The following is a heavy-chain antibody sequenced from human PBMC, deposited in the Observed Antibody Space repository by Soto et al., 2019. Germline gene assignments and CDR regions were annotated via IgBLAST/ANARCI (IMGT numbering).Heavy chain of an antibody. D-gene: IGHD1-1*01. CDR1: GFTFSRYA. Sequence: QVQLVESGGGVVQPGRSLRLSCAASGFTFSRYAMHWVRQAPGKGLEWVAVISYDGSNKYYADSVKGRFTISRDNSKNTLYLQMNSLRAEDTAVYYCARDVYNWTYYYYYGMDVWGQGTTVTVSS. J-gene: IGHJ6*02. CDR3: ARDVYNWTYYYYYGMDV. CDR2: ISYDGSNK. V-gene: IGHV3-30-3*01.